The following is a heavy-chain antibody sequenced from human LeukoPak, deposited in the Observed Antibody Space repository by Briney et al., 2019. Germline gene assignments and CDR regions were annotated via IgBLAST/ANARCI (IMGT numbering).Heavy chain of an antibody. CDR1: GGSISSGSYY. Sequence: SQTLSLTCTVSGGSISSGSYYWSWIREPAGKGLEWSGRIYTCGSTNYNPSLKSRVTISVDMSKNQFSLKLSSVTAADTAVYYCARAPYVPAATGRWFDPWGQGTLVTVSS. V-gene: IGHV4-61*02. CDR2: IYTCGST. CDR3: ARAPYVPAATGRWFDP. D-gene: IGHD2-2*01. J-gene: IGHJ5*02.